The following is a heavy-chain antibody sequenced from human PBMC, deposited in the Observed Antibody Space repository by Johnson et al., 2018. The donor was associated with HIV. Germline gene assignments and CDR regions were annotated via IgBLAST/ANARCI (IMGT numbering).Heavy chain of an antibody. CDR1: GFTFSDYY. V-gene: IGHV3-11*04. CDR3: ASAPSGGVSLPDAFDI. CDR2: ISSSGSTI. Sequence: QVQLVESGGGLVKPGGSLRLSCAASGFTFSDYYMSWIRQALGKGLEWVSYISSSGSTIFYADSVKGRFTISRDNAKNSLYLKMNSLRAEDTAVYYCASAPSGGVSLPDAFDIWGQGTMVTVSS. D-gene: IGHD3-10*01. J-gene: IGHJ3*02.